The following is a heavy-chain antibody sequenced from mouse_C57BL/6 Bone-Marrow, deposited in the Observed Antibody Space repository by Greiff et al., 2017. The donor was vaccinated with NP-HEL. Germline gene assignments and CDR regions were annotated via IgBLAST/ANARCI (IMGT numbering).Heavy chain of an antibody. CDR3: ARSWGIYYGPYYFDY. V-gene: IGHV1-18*01. J-gene: IGHJ2*01. CDR1: GYTFTDYN. CDR2: INPNNGGT. D-gene: IGHD2-1*01. Sequence: EVQLQQSGPELVKPGASVKIPCKASGYTFTDYNMDWVKQSHGKSLEWIGDINPNNGGTIYNQKFKGKATLTVDKSSSTAYMELRSLTSEDTAVYYCARSWGIYYGPYYFDYWGQGTTLTVSS.